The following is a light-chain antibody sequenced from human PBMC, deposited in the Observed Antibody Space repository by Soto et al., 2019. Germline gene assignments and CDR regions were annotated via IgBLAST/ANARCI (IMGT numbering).Light chain of an antibody. CDR1: ISNIGTNT. CDR3: SSWDGSLNGPV. J-gene: IGLJ2*01. V-gene: IGLV1-44*01. Sequence: QPVLTQAPSASETPGQRITISCSGGISNIGTNTVNWYQQVPGTAPKLLIFSNDRRPSGVPDRFSGSKSGTSASLAISGLQSEDEADYYCSSWDGSLNGPVFGGGTKLTVL. CDR2: SND.